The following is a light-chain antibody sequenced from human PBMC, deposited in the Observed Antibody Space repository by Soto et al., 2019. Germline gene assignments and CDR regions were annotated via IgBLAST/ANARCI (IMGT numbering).Light chain of an antibody. V-gene: IGLV8-61*01. CDR2: STN. Sequence: TVVTQAPSFSVSPGGTVTLTCGLTSDSVSTSYYASWYQQTPGQTPRMLIYSTNTRSSGVPDRFSGSILGNKAALTITGAQADDESDYYCVLYMGSGFWVFGGGTKLTVL. CDR1: SDSVSTSYY. CDR3: VLYMGSGFWV. J-gene: IGLJ3*02.